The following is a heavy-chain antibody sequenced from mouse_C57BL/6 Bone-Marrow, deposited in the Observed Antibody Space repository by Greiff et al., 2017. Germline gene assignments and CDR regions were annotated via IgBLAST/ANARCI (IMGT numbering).Heavy chain of an antibody. CDR2: INPSSGYT. CDR1: GYTFTSYW. J-gene: IGHJ1*03. V-gene: IGHV1-7*01. Sequence: QVQLQQSGAELAKPGASVKLSCKASGYTFTSYWMHWVKQRPGQGLEWIGYINPSSGYTKYNQKFKDKATLTADKSSSTAYMQLSSLTYEDSAVYYCTTYGTHWYFDVWGTGTTVTVSS. CDR3: TTYGTHWYFDV. D-gene: IGHD1-1*01.